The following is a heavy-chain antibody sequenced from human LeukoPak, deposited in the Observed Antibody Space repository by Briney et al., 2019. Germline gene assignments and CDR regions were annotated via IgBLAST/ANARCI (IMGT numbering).Heavy chain of an antibody. V-gene: IGHV4-59*01. CDR2: IHYNGRT. Sequence: PSETLSLTCTVSGGSMYDYYWSWIRQPPVKGLEWIGHIHYNGRTNYNPSLESPATISIDMSKNQFSLNLSSVTAADPAVYYCARVRLSGVIDYWGQGTLVTVSS. CDR1: GGSMYDYY. J-gene: IGHJ4*02. CDR3: ARVRLSGVIDY. D-gene: IGHD2-15*01.